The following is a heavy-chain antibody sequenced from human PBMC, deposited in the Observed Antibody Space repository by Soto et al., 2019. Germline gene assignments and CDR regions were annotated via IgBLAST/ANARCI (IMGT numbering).Heavy chain of an antibody. D-gene: IGHD6-19*01. CDR1: SFTFSSYW. CDR3: ARDGPFISVAAPAFQYAMDV. CDR2: IKQDGSEN. Sequence: DVRLVESGGGLVQPGGSLRLSCAASSFTFSSYWLSWVRQAPGKGLEWVATIKQDGSENYYVDSVKGRFTISRDNAKNSLYLQMSSLRPDYTAVYYCARDGPFISVAAPAFQYAMDVW. V-gene: IGHV3-7*03. J-gene: IGHJ6*03.